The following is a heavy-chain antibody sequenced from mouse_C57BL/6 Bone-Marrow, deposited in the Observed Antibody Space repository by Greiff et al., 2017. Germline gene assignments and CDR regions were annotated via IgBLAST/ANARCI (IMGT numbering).Heavy chain of an antibody. V-gene: IGHV1-52*01. Sequence: VQLQQPGAELVRPGSSVKLSCKASGYTFTSYWMHWVKQRPIQGLEWIGNIDPSDSETHYNQQFKDKATLTVDKSSSTAYMQLSSLTSEDSAVYFCARSTYDYAWFAYWGQGTLVTVSA. CDR2: IDPSDSET. J-gene: IGHJ3*01. D-gene: IGHD2-4*01. CDR3: ARSTYDYAWFAY. CDR1: GYTFTSYW.